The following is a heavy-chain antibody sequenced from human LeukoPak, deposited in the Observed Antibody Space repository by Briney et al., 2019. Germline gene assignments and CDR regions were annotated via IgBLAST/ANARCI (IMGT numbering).Heavy chain of an antibody. D-gene: IGHD3-10*01. CDR2: INPNSGGT. CDR1: GYSFTDKY. CDR3: AREPGPMVRGVDNDY. Sequence: ASVKVSCKASGYSFTDKYMHWVRQAPGQGLEWTGWINPNSGGTNYAQKFQGRVTMTTDTSTSTAYMELSRLRSDDTAVYYCAREPGPMVRGVDNDYWGQGTLVTVSS. J-gene: IGHJ4*02. V-gene: IGHV1-2*02.